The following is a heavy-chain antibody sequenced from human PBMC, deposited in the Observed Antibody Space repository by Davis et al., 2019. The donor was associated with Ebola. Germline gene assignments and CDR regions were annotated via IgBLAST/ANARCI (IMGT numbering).Heavy chain of an antibody. CDR1: GGSFSGYY. CDR2: INHSGST. D-gene: IGHD2-2*01. J-gene: IGHJ5*02. Sequence: PSETLSLTCAVYGGSFSGYYWSWIRQPPGKGLEWIGEINHSGSTNYNPSLKSRVTISVDTSKNQFSLKLSSVTAADTAVYYCATSLRPSSPLNWFDPWGQGTLVTVSS. CDR3: ATSLRPSSPLNWFDP. V-gene: IGHV4-34*01.